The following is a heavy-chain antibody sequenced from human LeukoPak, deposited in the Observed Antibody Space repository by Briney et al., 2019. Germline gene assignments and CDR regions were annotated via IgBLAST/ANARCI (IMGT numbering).Heavy chain of an antibody. CDR2: NNHSETN. D-gene: IGHD3-10*01. J-gene: IGHJ5*02. Sequence: SETLSLTCAVYGGSFSGYYWSWIRQPPGKGLEGVGENNHSETNNHNPSHKSLVTISVETSKNQFSLKLSSVAAADAAVYYCARGPRHHAGRVAAFGPWGQGTLVTVSS. V-gene: IGHV4-34*01. CDR1: GGSFSGYY. CDR3: ARGPRHHAGRVAAFGP.